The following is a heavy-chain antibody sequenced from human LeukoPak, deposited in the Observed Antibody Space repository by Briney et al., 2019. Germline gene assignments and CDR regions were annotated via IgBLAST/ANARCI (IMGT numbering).Heavy chain of an antibody. J-gene: IGHJ4*02. CDR1: GFTFDDYA. Sequence: PGGSLRLSCAASGFTFDDYAMHWVRQTPGKGLECVSLISEDGGDTWCADSVKGRFTISRDNSKNSLYLQMNSLRAEDTAFYYCAKDKTRGPGDYWGQGTLVTVSS. CDR2: ISEDGGDT. V-gene: IGHV3-43*02. D-gene: IGHD1-14*01. CDR3: AKDKTRGPGDY.